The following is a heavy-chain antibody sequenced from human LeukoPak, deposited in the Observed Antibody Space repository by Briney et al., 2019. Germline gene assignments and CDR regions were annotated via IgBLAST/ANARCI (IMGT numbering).Heavy chain of an antibody. D-gene: IGHD3-22*01. CDR2: INPNSGGT. V-gene: IGHV1-2*04. CDR3: ARADYYDSSGYSVDAFDI. Sequence: GASVKVSCKASGYTFTGYYMHWVRQAPGQGLEWMGWINPNSGGTNYAQKFQGWVTMTRDTSISTAYMELSRLRSDDTAVYYCARADYYDSSGYSVDAFDIWGQGTMVTVSS. CDR1: GYTFTGYY. J-gene: IGHJ3*02.